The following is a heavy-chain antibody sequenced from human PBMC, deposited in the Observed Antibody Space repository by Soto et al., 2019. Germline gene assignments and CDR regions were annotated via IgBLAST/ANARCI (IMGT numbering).Heavy chain of an antibody. CDR3: AKELRRGMDV. CDR1: GYTFSVYH. J-gene: IGHJ6*02. CDR2: VHPNSGGT. D-gene: IGHD4-17*01. V-gene: IGHV1-2*02. Sequence: ASVKVSCKASGYTFSVYHMHWVRQAPGQGLEWMGWVHPNSGGTNYAQSFEGRVTMTRDTSINTAYMELSRLTSDDTAVYYCAKELRRGMDVWGQGTTVTVS.